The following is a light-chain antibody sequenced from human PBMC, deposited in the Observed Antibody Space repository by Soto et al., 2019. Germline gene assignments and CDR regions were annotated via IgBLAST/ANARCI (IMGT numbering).Light chain of an antibody. CDR3: QQYENRPYT. CDR2: DAS. Sequence: DIQMTQSPSSLSASIRDRVSFTCQASQDISKFLNWYQHKPGQAPSLLIYDASKSQFGVPSRFSGSGSRTDFTFTISSLQPEDNATYYCQQYENRPYTFGPGTKV. V-gene: IGKV1-33*01. CDR1: QDISKF. J-gene: IGKJ3*01.